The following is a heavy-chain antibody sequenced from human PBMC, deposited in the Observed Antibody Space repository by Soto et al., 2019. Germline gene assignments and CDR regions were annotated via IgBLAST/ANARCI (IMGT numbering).Heavy chain of an antibody. CDR1: GYSFTGNY. CDR2: INPKSGGT. J-gene: IGHJ4*02. D-gene: IGHD2-15*01. CDR3: ARGTRTRWYLSFDY. V-gene: IGHV1-2*04. Sequence: ASVKVSCKASGYSFTGNYMHSLRQAPGPGLEWMGWINPKSGGTNYAQKFQGWVTMTRDTSISTAYMELSRLRSDDTAVYYCARGTRTRWYLSFDYWGQGTLVTVS.